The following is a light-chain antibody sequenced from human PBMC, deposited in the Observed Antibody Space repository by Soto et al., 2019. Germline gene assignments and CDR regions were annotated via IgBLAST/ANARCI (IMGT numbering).Light chain of an antibody. V-gene: IGKV3-20*01. J-gene: IGKJ4*01. CDR3: QQYGSSPGT. Sequence: EIVLTQSPGTLSLSPGERATLSCRASQSVSSSYLAWYQQKPGQAPRLLIYNAFNRATGIPDRFSGSGSGTDFTLTISRLEPEGFAVYYCQQYGSSPGTFGGGTKVEIK. CDR1: QSVSSSY. CDR2: NAF.